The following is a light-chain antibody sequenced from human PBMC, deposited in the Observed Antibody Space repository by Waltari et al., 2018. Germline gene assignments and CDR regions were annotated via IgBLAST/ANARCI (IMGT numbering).Light chain of an antibody. CDR3: QQYYNTPLT. V-gene: IGKV4-1*01. CDR1: ESVLYSSNNKNH. J-gene: IGKJ4*01. Sequence: DIVMTQSPESLAVSLGERVTINCKSSESVLYSSNNKNHLAWYQQKPGQPPKLLLYWASTRESGVPDRFSGSGSETDFTLTVTSLLAEDVAVYYCQQYYNTPLTFGGGTKVEIK. CDR2: WAS.